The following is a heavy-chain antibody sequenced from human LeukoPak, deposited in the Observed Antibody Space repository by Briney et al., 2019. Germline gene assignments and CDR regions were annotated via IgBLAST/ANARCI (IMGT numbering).Heavy chain of an antibody. D-gene: IGHD3-10*01. J-gene: IGHJ5*02. CDR2: IYYSGST. CDR3: ARGAHYYGSGTDS. V-gene: IGHV4-59*01. Sequence: PSETLSLTCTVSGGSISSYYWSWIRQPPGKGLEWIGYIYYSGSTNYNPSLKSRVTISVDTSKNQFSLKLISVTAADTAVYYCARGAHYYGSGTDSWGQETLVTVSS. CDR1: GGSISSYY.